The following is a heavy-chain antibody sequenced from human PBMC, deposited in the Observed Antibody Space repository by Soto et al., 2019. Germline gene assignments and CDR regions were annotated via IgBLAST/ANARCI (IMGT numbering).Heavy chain of an antibody. CDR3: APDSGSYSGLDY. CDR2: INPTSGGT. Sequence: ASVKVSCKASGYTFTGYYMHWVRQAPGQGLEWMGWINPTSGGTNYAQKFQGRVTMTRDTSSSTAYMELSRLRSDDTAVYYCAPDSGSYSGLDYWGQGTLVTVSS. CDR1: GYTFTGYY. J-gene: IGHJ4*02. D-gene: IGHD1-26*01. V-gene: IGHV1-2*02.